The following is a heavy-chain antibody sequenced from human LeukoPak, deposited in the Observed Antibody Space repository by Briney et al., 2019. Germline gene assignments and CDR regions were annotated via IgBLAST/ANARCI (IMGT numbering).Heavy chain of an antibody. J-gene: IGHJ4*02. CDR1: GYSISSGYY. CDR3: ARGDYGGIL. V-gene: IGHV4-38-2*02. Sequence: SETLSLTCTVSGYSISSGYYWGWIRQPPGKGLEWIGSIYHSGTTYYNPSLKGRVTISVDTSKNQFSLKLTSVTAADTAVYYCARGDYGGILWGQGTLVTVSS. D-gene: IGHD4-23*01. CDR2: IYHSGTT.